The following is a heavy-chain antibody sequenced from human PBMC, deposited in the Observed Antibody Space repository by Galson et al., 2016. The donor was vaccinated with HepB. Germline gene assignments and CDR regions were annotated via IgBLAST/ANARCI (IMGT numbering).Heavy chain of an antibody. Sequence: SCKASGGTFSTYGFTWVRQAPGQGLEWMGGTIPIIGTAHLAQKFQGRVTINADESMSTIYRELSRLRSEDTATYYCARVPDYGTGSLDYWGQGTLVTVSA. CDR3: ARVPDYGTGSLDY. CDR2: TIPIIGTA. J-gene: IGHJ4*02. D-gene: IGHD3-10*01. V-gene: IGHV1-69*01. CDR1: GGTFSTYG.